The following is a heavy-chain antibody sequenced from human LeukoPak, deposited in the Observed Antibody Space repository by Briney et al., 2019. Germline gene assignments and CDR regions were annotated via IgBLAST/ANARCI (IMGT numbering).Heavy chain of an antibody. CDR1: GGTFSSYA. CDR3: ARDRPGQATTFDY. J-gene: IGHJ4*02. D-gene: IGHD1-26*01. V-gene: IGHV1-69*05. Sequence: SVKVSCKASGGTFSSYAISWVRQAPGQGLEWMGGIIPIFGTANYAQKFQGRVTITTDESTSTAYMELSSLRSEDTAVYYCARDRPGQATTFDYWGQGTLVTASS. CDR2: IIPIFGTA.